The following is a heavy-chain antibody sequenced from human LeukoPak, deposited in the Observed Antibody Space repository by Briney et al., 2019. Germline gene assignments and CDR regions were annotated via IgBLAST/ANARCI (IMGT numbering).Heavy chain of an antibody. CDR3: ARIVRAAAGTAGYYYYMDV. J-gene: IGHJ6*03. D-gene: IGHD6-13*01. V-gene: IGHV4-34*01. CDR1: GGSFSGYY. Sequence: PSETLSLTCAVYGGSFSGYYWSWIRQPPGKGLEWIGEINHSGSTNYNPSLKSRVTISVDTSKNQFSLKLSSVTAADTAVYYCARIVRAAAGTAGYYYYMDVWGKGTTVTISS. CDR2: INHSGST.